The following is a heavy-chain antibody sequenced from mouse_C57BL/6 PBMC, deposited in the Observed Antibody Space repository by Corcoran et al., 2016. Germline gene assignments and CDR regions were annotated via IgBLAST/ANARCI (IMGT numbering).Heavy chain of an antibody. V-gene: IGHV9-3*01. CDR1: GYTFTTYG. CDR2: INTYSRVP. J-gene: IGHJ4*01. CDR3: ARGYGSSYEVAMDY. D-gene: IGHD1-1*01. Sequence: QIQLVKSGPELKKPGETVKISCKASGYTFTTYGMSWVKQAPGKGLKWMGWINTYSRVPTYADDFKGRFAFSLETSASTAYLQINNLKNEDTATYFCARGYGSSYEVAMDYWGQGTSVTVSS.